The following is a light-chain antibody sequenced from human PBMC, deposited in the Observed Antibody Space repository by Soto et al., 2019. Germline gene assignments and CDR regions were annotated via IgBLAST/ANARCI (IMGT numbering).Light chain of an antibody. CDR2: SAS. CDR1: QAIRND. J-gene: IGKJ4*01. CDR3: QQLNTYPVT. Sequence: AIQMTQSPSSLSASVGDRVTITCRASQAIRNDLGWYQQNPGKAPKLLIHSASLLQDGVPPRFSGGGSGTDFTLTIDSLQPEDFATYYCQQLNTYPVTFGGGTKVDIK. V-gene: IGKV1-6*01.